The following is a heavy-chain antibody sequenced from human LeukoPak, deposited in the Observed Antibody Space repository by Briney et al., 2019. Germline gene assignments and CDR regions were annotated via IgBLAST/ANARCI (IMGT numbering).Heavy chain of an antibody. V-gene: IGHV4-34*01. CDR3: ARGCDPAHYYGSGSLGFWFDP. J-gene: IGHJ5*02. D-gene: IGHD3-10*01. CDR2: INHSGST. CDR1: GXSFSGYY. Sequence: PSETLSLTCAVYGXSFSGYYWSWIRQPPGKGLEWIGEINHSGSTNYNPSLKSRVTISVDTSKNQFSLKLSSVTAADTAVYYCARGCDPAHYYGSGSLGFWFDPWGQGTLVTVSS.